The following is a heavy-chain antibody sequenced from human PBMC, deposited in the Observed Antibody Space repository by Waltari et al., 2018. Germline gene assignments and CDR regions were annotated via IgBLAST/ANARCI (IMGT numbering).Heavy chain of an antibody. Sequence: QVQLVESGGGVVQPGRSLRLSCAASGFTFSSYGMHWVRQAPGKGLEWVAVIWYDGSKKYYADSVKGRFTISRDNSKNTLYLQMNSLRAEDTAVYYCATSSGSYPHDAFDIWGQGTMVTVSS. V-gene: IGHV3-33*01. J-gene: IGHJ3*02. D-gene: IGHD3-10*01. CDR2: IWYDGSKK. CDR3: ATSSGSYPHDAFDI. CDR1: GFTFSSYG.